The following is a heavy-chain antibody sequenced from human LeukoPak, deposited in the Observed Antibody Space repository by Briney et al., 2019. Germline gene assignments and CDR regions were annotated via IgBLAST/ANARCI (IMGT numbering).Heavy chain of an antibody. CDR2: IYYSGST. CDR3: ARAMVRGVIDY. Sequence: PSETLSLTCTVSGGSISSSSYYWSWIRQPPGKGLEWIGYIYYSGSTNYNPSLKSRVTISVDTSKNQFSLKLSSVTAADTAVYYCARAMVRGVIDYWGQGTLVTVSS. V-gene: IGHV4-61*01. CDR1: GGSISSSSYY. J-gene: IGHJ4*02. D-gene: IGHD3-10*01.